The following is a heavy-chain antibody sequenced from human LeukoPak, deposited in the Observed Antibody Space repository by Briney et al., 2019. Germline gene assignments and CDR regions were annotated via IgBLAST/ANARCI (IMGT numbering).Heavy chain of an antibody. V-gene: IGHV3-15*01. CDR1: GFTFSIAW. J-gene: IGHJ3*01. CDR3: TTLKSTVIRAFDF. CDR2: IKSRSDGGTT. Sequence: KSGGSLRLSCAGSGFTFSIAWMSWVRQAPGKGLEWVGRIKSRSDGGTTDFAAPVKGRFTISRDDSKNTLYLQMNSLKTEDTAVYFCTTLKSTVIRAFDFWGQGTMVTVSS. D-gene: IGHD4-23*01.